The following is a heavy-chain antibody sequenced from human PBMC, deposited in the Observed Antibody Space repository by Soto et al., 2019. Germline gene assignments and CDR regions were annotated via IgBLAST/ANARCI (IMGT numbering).Heavy chain of an antibody. D-gene: IGHD3-3*01. CDR2: ISGSGGST. J-gene: IGHJ4*02. CDR3: AKDSTYYDFWSGYFSYFDY. V-gene: IGHV3-23*01. Sequence: GGSLRLSCAASGFTFSSYAMSWVRQAPGKGLEWVSAISGSGGSTYCADSVKGRFTISRDNSKNTLYLQMNSLRAEDTAVYYCAKDSTYYDFWSGYFSYFDYWGQGTLVTVSS. CDR1: GFTFSSYA.